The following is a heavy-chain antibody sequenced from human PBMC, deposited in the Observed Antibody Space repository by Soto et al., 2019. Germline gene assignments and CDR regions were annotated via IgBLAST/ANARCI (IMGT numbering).Heavy chain of an antibody. Sequence: ASVKVSFKASGYTFTANYLHWVRQAPGQGLEWMGWINPKSGGTNYAQQFQGWVTLTRDTSISTAYMELMRLRSDDTAVYYCARQYSSLSCGMDVWGQGTTVTVSS. CDR2: INPKSGGT. CDR1: GYTFTANY. CDR3: ARQYSSLSCGMDV. V-gene: IGHV1-2*04. J-gene: IGHJ6*02. D-gene: IGHD6-6*01.